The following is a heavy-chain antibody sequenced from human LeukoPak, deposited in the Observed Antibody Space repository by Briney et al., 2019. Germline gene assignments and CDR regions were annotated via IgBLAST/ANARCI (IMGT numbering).Heavy chain of an antibody. CDR3: ARDRYDFWSRRYYYGMDV. J-gene: IGHJ6*02. Sequence: GRSLRLSCAASGFTFSSYAMHWVRQAPGKGLEWVAVISYDGSNKYYADSVKGRFTISRDNSKNTLYLQMNSLRAEDTAVYYCARDRYDFWSRRYYYGMDVWGQGTTVTVSS. CDR2: ISYDGSNK. V-gene: IGHV3-30-3*01. CDR1: GFTFSSYA. D-gene: IGHD3-3*01.